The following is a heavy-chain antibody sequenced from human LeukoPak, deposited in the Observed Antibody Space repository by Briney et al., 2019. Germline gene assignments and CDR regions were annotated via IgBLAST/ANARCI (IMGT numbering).Heavy chain of an antibody. J-gene: IGHJ5*02. Sequence: SETLSLTCTVSGYSISSGYYWGWIRQPPGKGLEWIGSIYHSGSTYYNPSLKSRVTISVDTSKNQFSLKLSSVTAADPAVYYCARKRPTIFGVVTWFDPWGQGTLVTASS. V-gene: IGHV4-38-2*02. CDR3: ARKRPTIFGVVTWFDP. CDR2: IYHSGST. D-gene: IGHD3-3*01. CDR1: GYSISSGYY.